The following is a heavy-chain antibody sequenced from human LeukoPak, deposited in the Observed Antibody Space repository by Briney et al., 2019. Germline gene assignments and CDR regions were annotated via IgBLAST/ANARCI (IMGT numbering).Heavy chain of an antibody. CDR1: GFTFSDLW. CDR3: AGDLGP. J-gene: IGHJ5*02. CDR2: IKQEGSEK. D-gene: IGHD1-26*01. Sequence: PGGSLRLSCAASGFTFSDLWMSWVRQAPGKGLEWVANIKQEGSEKYYVDSVKGRFTISRDNAKNSLYLQMNNLRAEDTAVYYCAGDLGPLGQGTLVTVSS. V-gene: IGHV3-7*01.